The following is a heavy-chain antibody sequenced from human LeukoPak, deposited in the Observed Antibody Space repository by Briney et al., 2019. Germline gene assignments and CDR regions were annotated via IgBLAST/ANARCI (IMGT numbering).Heavy chain of an antibody. CDR1: GFTFSSYG. V-gene: IGHV3-30*18. J-gene: IGHJ4*02. D-gene: IGHD3-9*01. Sequence: GGSLRLSCAASGFTFSSYGMHWVRQAPGKGPEWVAVIAFDGTFKLYADSVKGRFTISRDNSKNTLYLQMNSLRAEDTAVYYCAKDRTFDWLPNDYWGQGTLVTVSS. CDR2: IAFDGTFK. CDR3: AKDRTFDWLPNDY.